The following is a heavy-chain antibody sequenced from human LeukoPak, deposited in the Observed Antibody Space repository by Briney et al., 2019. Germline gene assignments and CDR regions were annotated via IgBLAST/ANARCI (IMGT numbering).Heavy chain of an antibody. CDR2: MNHSGST. CDR1: GGSFSGYY. J-gene: IGHJ4*02. D-gene: IGHD3-9*01. Sequence: SETLSLTCAVYGGSFSGYYWSWIRQPPGKGLEWIGEMNHSGSTNYNPSLKSRVTISVDTSKNQFSLKLSSVTAADTAVYYCARASNNYDILTGYYTPSPFVYWGQGTLVTVSS. V-gene: IGHV4-34*01. CDR3: ARASNNYDILTGYYTPSPFVY.